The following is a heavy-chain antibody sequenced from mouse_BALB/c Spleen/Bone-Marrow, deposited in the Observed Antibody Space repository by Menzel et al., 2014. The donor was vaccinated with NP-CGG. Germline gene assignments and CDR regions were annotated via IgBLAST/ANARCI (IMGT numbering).Heavy chain of an antibody. D-gene: IGHD2-4*01. CDR3: ASLDDYIY. CDR1: GFNIKDTY. V-gene: IGHV14-3*02. CDR2: IDPANGNT. Sequence: VQLKQSGAEPVKPGASVKLSCTASGFNIKDTYMHWVKQRPEQGLEWIGRIDPANGNTKYDPKLQGKATITADTSSNTAYLQLSSLTSEDTAVYYCASLDDYIYWGQGTLVTVSA. J-gene: IGHJ3*01.